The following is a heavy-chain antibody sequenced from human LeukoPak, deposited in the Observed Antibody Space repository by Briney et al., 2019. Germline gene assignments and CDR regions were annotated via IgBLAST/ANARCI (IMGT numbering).Heavy chain of an antibody. J-gene: IGHJ6*02. CDR3: ARSWYYYGSGSNPRYYYYYGMDV. Sequence: SETLSLTCTVSGGSISSYYWSWIRQPAGKGLEWIGRIYTSGSTNYNPSLKSRVTMSVDTSKNQFSLKLSSVTAADTAVYYCARSWYYYGSGSNPRYYYYYGMDVWGQGALVTVSS. D-gene: IGHD3-10*01. V-gene: IGHV4-4*07. CDR1: GGSISSYY. CDR2: IYTSGST.